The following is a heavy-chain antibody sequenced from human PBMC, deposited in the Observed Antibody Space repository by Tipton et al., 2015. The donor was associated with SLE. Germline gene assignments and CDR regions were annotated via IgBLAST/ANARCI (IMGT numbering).Heavy chain of an antibody. J-gene: IGHJ6*03. D-gene: IGHD3-22*01. Sequence: TLSLTCIVSGCSISSGGYSWSWIRLCAGKGLGWIGRFYTRGSTDCNPSLKSRVTISLEKSQNQFSLNLNSVTAADTAVYYCARGDYYDSGYYYVGYYYYYMDVWGKGTTVTVSS. CDR3: ARGDYYDSGYYYVGYYYYYMDV. CDR2: FYTRGST. CDR1: GCSISSGGYS. V-gene: IGHV4-61*02.